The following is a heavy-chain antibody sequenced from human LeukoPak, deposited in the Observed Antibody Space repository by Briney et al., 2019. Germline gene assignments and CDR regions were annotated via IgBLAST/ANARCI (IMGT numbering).Heavy chain of an antibody. CDR2: INSDGSST. V-gene: IGHV3-74*01. CDR1: GFTFSSYW. CDR3: ARSPYYDSSGYQLDY. J-gene: IGHJ4*02. D-gene: IGHD3-22*01. Sequence: GGSLRLSCAASGFTFSSYWMHWVRQAPGKGLVWVSRINSDGSSTSYADFVKGRFTISRDNAKNTLYLQMNSLRAEDTAVYYCARSPYYDSSGYQLDYWGQGTLVTVSS.